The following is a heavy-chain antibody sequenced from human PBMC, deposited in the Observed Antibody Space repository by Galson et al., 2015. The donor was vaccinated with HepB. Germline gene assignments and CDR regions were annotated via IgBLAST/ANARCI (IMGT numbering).Heavy chain of an antibody. CDR2: ISYSGTT. J-gene: IGHJ4*02. V-gene: IGHV4-31*03. CDR3: ATFRGYYSAIDD. D-gene: IGHD5-12*01. CDR1: GGSMNSGGYY. Sequence: TLSLTCTVSGGSMNSGGYYWSWVRQHPGRGLEWIGHISYSGTTSYNPSLKNRLTITVDTSERQFALRLTSVTAADTAVYYCATFRGYYSAIDDLGQGTLVTVSS.